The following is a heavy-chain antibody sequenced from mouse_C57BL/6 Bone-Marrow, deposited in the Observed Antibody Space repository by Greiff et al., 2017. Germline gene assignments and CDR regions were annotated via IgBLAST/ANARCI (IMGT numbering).Heavy chain of an antibody. J-gene: IGHJ4*01. CDR3: ATLGSTSYAMDY. CDR2: INASSGYT. D-gene: IGHD1-1*01. Sequence: VLLLESGAELARPGASVKMSCKASGYTFTSYTMHWVQQRPGQGLEWIGYINASSGYTNYNQKFKGKVTLTPDNSYSTAYMQLSSLTSEDSAVYFCATLGSTSYAMDYWGQGTSVTVSS. V-gene: IGHV1-4*01. CDR1: GYTFTSYT.